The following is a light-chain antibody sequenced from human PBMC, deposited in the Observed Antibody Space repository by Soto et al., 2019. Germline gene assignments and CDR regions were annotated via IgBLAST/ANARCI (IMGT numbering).Light chain of an antibody. CDR3: CSYASRELGV. Sequence: QSAPTQPASVSGSPGQSITISCTGTSSDVGSYNLVSWYQQHPGKAPKLMIYEVSQRPSGVSDRFSGFKSGNTASLTISGLQAEDEADYFCCSYASRELGVFGGGTKLTVL. V-gene: IGLV2-23*02. CDR1: SSDVGSYNL. CDR2: EVS. J-gene: IGLJ2*01.